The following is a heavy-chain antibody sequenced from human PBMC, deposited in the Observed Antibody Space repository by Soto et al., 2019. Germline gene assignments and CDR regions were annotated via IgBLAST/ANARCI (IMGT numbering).Heavy chain of an antibody. CDR3: AKDGDFWSGYYFDY. Sequence: GASVKVSCKASGFTFSSYAMHWVRQAPGKGLEWVAVISYDGSNKYYAGSVKGRFTISRDNSKNTLYLQMNSLRAEDTAVYYCAKDGDFWSGYYFDYWGQGTLVTVSS. J-gene: IGHJ4*02. V-gene: IGHV3-30-3*01. D-gene: IGHD3-3*01. CDR2: ISYDGSNK. CDR1: GFTFSSYA.